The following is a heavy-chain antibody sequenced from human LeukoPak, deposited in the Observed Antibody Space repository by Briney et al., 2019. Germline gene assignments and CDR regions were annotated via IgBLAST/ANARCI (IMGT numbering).Heavy chain of an antibody. V-gene: IGHV4-59*01. D-gene: IGHD3-16*01. J-gene: IGHJ5*02. Sequence: SETLSLTCTVSGGSISSYYWSWIRQPPGKGLEWIGYIYYSGSTNYNPSLKSRVTISVDTSKNQFSLKLSSVTPADTAVYYCARFTPQGYGWGGYNRFDPWGQGTLVTVSS. CDR2: IYYSGST. CDR3: ARFTPQGYGWGGYNRFDP. CDR1: GGSISSYY.